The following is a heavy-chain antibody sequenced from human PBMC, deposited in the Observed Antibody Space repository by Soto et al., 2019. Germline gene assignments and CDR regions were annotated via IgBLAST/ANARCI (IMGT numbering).Heavy chain of an antibody. D-gene: IGHD3-9*01. V-gene: IGHV3-15*01. Sequence: GGSLRLSCVASGFTFSNAWMSWVRQAPGKGLEWVGRIKSKTDGGTTDYAAPVKGRFTISRDDSKNTLYLQMNSLKTEDTAVYYCTPGAILTGYYYFDYWGQGTLVTVSS. CDR2: IKSKTDGGTT. J-gene: IGHJ4*02. CDR1: GFTFSNAW. CDR3: TPGAILTGYYYFDY.